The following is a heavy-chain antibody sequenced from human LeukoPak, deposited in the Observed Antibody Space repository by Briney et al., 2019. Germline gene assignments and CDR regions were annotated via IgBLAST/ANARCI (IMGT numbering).Heavy chain of an antibody. CDR3: ARYYDSSGYYADFDY. D-gene: IGHD3-22*01. CDR1: GGSISSYY. CDR2: IYYSGST. Sequence: SETLSLTCTVSGGSISSYYWSWIRQPPGKGLEWIGYIYYSGSTNYNPSLKSRVTISVDTSKNQFSLKLSSVTAADTAVYYCARYYDSSGYYADFDYWGQGTLVTVSS. J-gene: IGHJ4*02. V-gene: IGHV4-59*01.